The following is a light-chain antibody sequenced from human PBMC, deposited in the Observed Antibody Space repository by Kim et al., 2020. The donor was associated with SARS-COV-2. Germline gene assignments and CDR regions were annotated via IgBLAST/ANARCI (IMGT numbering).Light chain of an antibody. V-gene: IGKV1-6*01. J-gene: IGKJ5*01. CDR2: AGS. Sequence: ESVGDRVTITCRASQGIRNDLGWYQQKPGKAPKLLIYAGSSLESGVPPRFSGSGSGTDFTLTISSLQPEDFVIYYCLQDYSYPLTFGQGTRLEIK. CDR3: LQDYSYPLT. CDR1: QGIRND.